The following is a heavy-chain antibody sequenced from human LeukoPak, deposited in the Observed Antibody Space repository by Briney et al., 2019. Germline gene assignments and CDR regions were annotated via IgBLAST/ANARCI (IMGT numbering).Heavy chain of an antibody. CDR1: GGTLSSYA. D-gene: IGHD1-14*01. CDR2: IIPIFGTA. CDR3: ASGTRNWYGDY. Sequence: GASVKVSCKASGGTLSSYAISWVRQAPGQGLEWMGGIIPIFGTANYAQKFQGRVTITADESTSTAYMELSSLRSEDTAVYYCASGTRNWYGDYWGQGTLVTVSS. V-gene: IGHV1-69*13. J-gene: IGHJ4*02.